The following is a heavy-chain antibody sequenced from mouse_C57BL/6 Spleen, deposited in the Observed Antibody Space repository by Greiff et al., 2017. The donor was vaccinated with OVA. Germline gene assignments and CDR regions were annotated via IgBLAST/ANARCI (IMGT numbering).Heavy chain of an antibody. J-gene: IGHJ3*01. Sequence: QVQLKQPGAELVKPGASVKLSCKASGYTFTSYWMHWVKQRPGQGLEWIGMIHPNSGSTNYNEKFKSKATLTVDKSSSTAYMQLGSLTSEDSAVYYCALHYCGSSCVWFAYWGQGTLVTVSA. V-gene: IGHV1-64*01. CDR1: GYTFTSYW. CDR3: ALHYCGSSCVWFAY. CDR2: IHPNSGST. D-gene: IGHD1-1*01.